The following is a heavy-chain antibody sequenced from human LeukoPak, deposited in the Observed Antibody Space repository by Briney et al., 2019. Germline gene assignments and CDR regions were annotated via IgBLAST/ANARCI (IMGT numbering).Heavy chain of an antibody. D-gene: IGHD3-10*01. CDR3: ARSPGYYGSGSAFDY. CDR1: GYTFTSYY. CDR2: INPSGGST. J-gene: IGHJ4*02. V-gene: IGHV1-46*01. Sequence: ASVKVSCKASGYTFTSYYTHWVRQPTGQGLEWMGIINPSGGSTSYAQKFQGRVTMTRDTSTSTVYMELSSLRSEDTAVYYCARSPGYYGSGSAFDYWGQGTLVTVSS.